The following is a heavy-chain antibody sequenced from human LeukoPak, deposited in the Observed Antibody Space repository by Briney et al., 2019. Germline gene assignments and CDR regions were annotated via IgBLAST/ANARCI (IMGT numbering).Heavy chain of an antibody. CDR2: INPNSGGT. D-gene: IGHD6-19*01. V-gene: IGHV1-2*02. CDR1: GYTFTGYY. J-gene: IGHJ4*02. Sequence: GASVKVSCKASGYTFTGYYMHWVRQAPGQGLEWMGWINPNSGGTNYAQKFQGRVTMTRDTSISTAYMELSRLRSDDTAVYYCASLERAPRGYSSGWYNYWGQGTLVTVSS. CDR3: ASLERAPRGYSSGWYNY.